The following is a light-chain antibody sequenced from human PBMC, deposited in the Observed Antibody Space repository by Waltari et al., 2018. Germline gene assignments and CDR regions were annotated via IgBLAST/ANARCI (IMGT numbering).Light chain of an antibody. V-gene: IGLV3-21*02. CDR2: GYK. Sequence: SYVLTQPPSVSVAPGQTAKTTCDEETIERQSVQRYQRKTGQAPILIVFGYKNRPSGIPARFSGSNSGDTATLTITSVEAGDEADYYCQLWDPKSDDPVFGGGTKLTVL. J-gene: IGLJ3*02. CDR3: QLWDPKSDDPV. CDR1: TIERQS.